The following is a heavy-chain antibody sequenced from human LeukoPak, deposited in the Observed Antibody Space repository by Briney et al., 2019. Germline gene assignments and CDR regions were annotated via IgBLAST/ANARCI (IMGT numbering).Heavy chain of an antibody. V-gene: IGHV3-15*01. Sequence: SGGSLRLSCAASGFTFTNAWMSCVRQAPGKGLEWVGRIKSKTDGGTTDYAAPVKGRFTISRDDSKNTLYLQMNSLETEDRGVYYCAARYNWNDLAYWGQGTLVTVSS. CDR3: AARYNWNDLAY. CDR1: GFTFTNAW. D-gene: IGHD1-1*01. J-gene: IGHJ4*02. CDR2: IKSKTDGGTT.